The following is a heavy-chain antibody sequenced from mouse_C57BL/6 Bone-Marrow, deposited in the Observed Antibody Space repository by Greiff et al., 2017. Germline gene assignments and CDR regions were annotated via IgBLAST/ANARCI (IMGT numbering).Heavy chain of an antibody. CDR2: IDPSDSYT. J-gene: IGHJ4*01. V-gene: IGHV1-59*01. CDR3: ARYYDYDGYAMDY. CDR1: GYTFTSYW. D-gene: IGHD2-4*01. Sequence: QVQLQQPGAELVRPGTSVKLSCKASGYTFTSYWMHWVKQRPGQGLEWIGVIDPSDSYTNYNQKFKGKATLTVDTSSSTAYMQLSSLTSEDSAVYYCARYYDYDGYAMDYWGQGTSVTVSS.